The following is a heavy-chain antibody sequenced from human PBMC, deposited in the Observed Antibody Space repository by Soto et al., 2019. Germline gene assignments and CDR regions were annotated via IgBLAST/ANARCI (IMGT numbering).Heavy chain of an antibody. V-gene: IGHV3-33*03. CDR1: GFTFSSNA. Sequence: QVQLVESGGGVVQPGRSLRLSCAASGFTFSSNAMHWVRQAPGKGLEWVALIWNDGSYESYADSVKGRFTISRDKSKNTLSMQMNSLTVEDTAVYYCAKDLGVGSNSYFDYWGQGTLVTVS. J-gene: IGHJ4*02. D-gene: IGHD1-1*01. CDR3: AKDLGVGSNSYFDY. CDR2: IWNDGSYE.